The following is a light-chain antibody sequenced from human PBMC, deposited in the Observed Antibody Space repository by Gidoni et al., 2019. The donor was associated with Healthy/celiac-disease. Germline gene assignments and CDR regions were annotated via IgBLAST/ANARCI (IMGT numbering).Light chain of an antibody. V-gene: IGLV2-23*01. CDR3: CSYAGSSIFYV. CDR1: SSDVGSYNL. CDR2: EGS. J-gene: IGLJ1*01. Sequence: QSALTQPASVSGSPGQSITISCTGTSSDVGSYNLVSWYQQHPGKAPKLMIYEGSKRPSRVSNRFSGSKSGNTASLTSSGLQAEDEADYYCCSYAGSSIFYVFGTGTKVTVL.